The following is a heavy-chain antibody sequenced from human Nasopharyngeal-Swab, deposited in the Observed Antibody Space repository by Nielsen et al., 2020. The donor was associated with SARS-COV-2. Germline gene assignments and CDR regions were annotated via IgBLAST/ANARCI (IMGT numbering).Heavy chain of an antibody. CDR3: ARAVSYCSGDRCPFDP. V-gene: IGHV3-23*01. CDR2: ISGSGGST. D-gene: IGHD2-15*01. J-gene: IGHJ5*02. CDR1: GFTFSSYA. Sequence: GESLKISCAASGFTFSSYAMSWVRQAPGKGLEWVSAISGSGGSTYYADSVKGRFTISRDNSKNTLYLQMNSLRAEDTAVYFCARAVSYCSGDRCPFDPWGQGTQVTVSS.